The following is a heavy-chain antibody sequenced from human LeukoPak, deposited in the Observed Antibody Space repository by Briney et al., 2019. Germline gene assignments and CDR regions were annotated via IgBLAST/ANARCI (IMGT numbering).Heavy chain of an antibody. Sequence: GGSLRLFCAASGYTFSIYWMTWARQAPGKAQEWVSNIKQDGSERYYVDSVKGRLAISRDNAKNSLYLQMNSLRAEDTAVYYCATDYGGNSGDYWGQGALVAVSS. CDR2: IKQDGSER. D-gene: IGHD4-23*01. CDR3: ATDYGGNSGDY. CDR1: GYTFSIYW. J-gene: IGHJ4*02. V-gene: IGHV3-7*01.